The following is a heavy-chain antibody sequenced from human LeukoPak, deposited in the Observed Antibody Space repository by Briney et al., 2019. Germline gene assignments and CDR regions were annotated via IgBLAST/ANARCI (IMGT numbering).Heavy chain of an antibody. CDR1: GGTFSSYA. V-gene: IGHV1-69*05. CDR2: IIPIFGTA. J-gene: IGHJ6*03. D-gene: IGHD3-3*01. Sequence: GASVKVSCKASGGTFSSYAISWVRQAPGQGLEWMGRIIPIFGTANYAQKFQGRVTITTDESTSTAYMELSSLRSEDTAVYYCASRNYDFWSAPRGYYYYYMDVWGKGTTVTVSS. CDR3: ASRNYDFWSAPRGYYYYYMDV.